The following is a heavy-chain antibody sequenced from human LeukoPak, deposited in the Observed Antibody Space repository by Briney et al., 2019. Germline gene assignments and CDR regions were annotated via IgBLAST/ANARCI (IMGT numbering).Heavy chain of an antibody. CDR1: GFTFSSYA. CDR2: VCGSGAST. D-gene: IGHD3-10*01. V-gene: IGHV3-23*01. Sequence: GGSLRLSCAASGFTFSSYAMSWVRQAPGKGLECVSAVCGSGASTYYADSVKGRFTISRDNSKNTLYLQVNSLRAEDTAVYYCAHGSGFDYWGQGTLVTVSS. J-gene: IGHJ4*02. CDR3: AHGSGFDY.